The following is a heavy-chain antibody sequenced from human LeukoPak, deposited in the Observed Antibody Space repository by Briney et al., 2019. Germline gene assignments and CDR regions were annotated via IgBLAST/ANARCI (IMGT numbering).Heavy chain of an antibody. D-gene: IGHD2-2*01. CDR3: ASEGYCDSTSCYDFDY. CDR2: ISGSGGST. V-gene: IGHV3-23*01. Sequence: SGGSLRLSCAASGFTFSSYGMSWVRQAPGKGLEWVSAISGSGGSTYYADSVKGRFTISRDNAKNSLYLQMNSLRAEDTAVYYCASEGYCDSTSCYDFDYWGQGTLVTVSS. CDR1: GFTFSSYG. J-gene: IGHJ4*02.